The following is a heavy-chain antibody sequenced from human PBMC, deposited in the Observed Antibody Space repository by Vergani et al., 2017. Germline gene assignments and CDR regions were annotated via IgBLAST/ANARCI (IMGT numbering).Heavy chain of an antibody. Sequence: QVQLVQSGAEVGKPGASVKISCKASGYTFTAYYIHWVRQAPEQGLEWVGVISPDGFSTFYAQKFQGRVTITRNTSTSTVYVEVTSLRSDDTAFYYCAREPPLTLFFDYWVQGTLVTVSS. CDR3: AREPPLTLFFDY. J-gene: IGHJ4*02. CDR1: GYTFTAYY. V-gene: IGHV1-46*03. D-gene: IGHD1-14*01. CDR2: ISPDGFST.